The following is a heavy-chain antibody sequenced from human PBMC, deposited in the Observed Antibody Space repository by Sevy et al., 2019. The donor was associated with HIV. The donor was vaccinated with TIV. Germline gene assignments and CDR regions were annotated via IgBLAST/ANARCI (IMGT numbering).Heavy chain of an antibody. CDR2: IYSGGST. CDR1: GFTVSSNY. CDR3: ARESGYGYNSGPYYYYGMDV. V-gene: IGHV3-53*01. J-gene: IGHJ6*02. Sequence: GGSLRLSCAASGFTVSSNYMSWVRQAPGKGLEWVSVIYSGGSTYYADSVKGRFTISRDNSKNTLYLQMNSLEAEETAVYYCARESGYGYNSGPYYYYGMDVWGQGTTVTVSS. D-gene: IGHD5-12*01.